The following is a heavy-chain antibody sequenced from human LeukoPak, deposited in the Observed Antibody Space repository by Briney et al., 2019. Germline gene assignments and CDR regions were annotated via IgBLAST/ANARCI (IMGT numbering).Heavy chain of an antibody. CDR3: AKDGKNYFDY. J-gene: IGHJ4*02. Sequence: GGSLRLSCAASGFTFDDYSMHWVRQAPGKGLEWVSLISWNGGSTYYADSVKGRFTISRDNSKNSLYLQMNSLRAEDTALYYCAKDGKNYFDYWGQGTLVTVSS. V-gene: IGHV3-43D*03. CDR1: GFTFDDYS. CDR2: ISWNGGST.